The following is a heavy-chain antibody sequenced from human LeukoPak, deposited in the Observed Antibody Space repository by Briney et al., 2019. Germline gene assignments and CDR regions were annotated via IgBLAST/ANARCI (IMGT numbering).Heavy chain of an antibody. CDR2: IKSKTDGGTT. CDR1: GFTFTNAW. V-gene: IGHV3-15*01. CDR3: TTGNNWYFLFDY. J-gene: IGHJ4*02. D-gene: IGHD6-13*01. Sequence: GGSLRLSCAASGFTFTNAWMTWVRQAPGKGLEWVGRIKSKTDGGTTDYAAPVKGRFTISRDDSKNTLYLQMNSLKTEDTAVYYCTTGNNWYFLFDYWGQGTLATVSS.